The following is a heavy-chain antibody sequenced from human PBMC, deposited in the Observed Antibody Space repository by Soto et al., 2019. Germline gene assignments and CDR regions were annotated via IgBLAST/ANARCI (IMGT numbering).Heavy chain of an antibody. D-gene: IGHD3-22*01. J-gene: IGHJ4*02. CDR2: IYYSGST. CDR1: GGSISSSIYY. CDR3: ARYPWRYYDSSGPQIDY. V-gene: IGHV4-39*01. Sequence: SETLSLTCTVSGGSISSSIYYWGWIRQPPGKGLEWIGSIYYSGSTYYNPSLKSRVTISVDTSKNQFSLKLSSVTAADTAVYYCARYPWRYYDSSGPQIDYWGQGTLVTVSS.